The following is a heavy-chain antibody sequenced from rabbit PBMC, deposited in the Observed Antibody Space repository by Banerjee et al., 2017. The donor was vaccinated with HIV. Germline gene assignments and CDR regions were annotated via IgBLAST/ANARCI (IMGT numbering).Heavy chain of an antibody. CDR3: ARGWITMTMNL. D-gene: IGHD2-1*01. Sequence: QEQLEASGGDLVKPEGSLTLTCTASGFSFSNKYVIYWVRQAPGKGLEWIGCINTGDGSTYYASWAKGRFTISKTSSTTVTLQMTSLTAADTATYFCARGWITMTMNLWGPGTLVTVS. CDR1: GFSFSNKYV. J-gene: IGHJ4*01. V-gene: IGHV1S45*01. CDR2: INTGDGST.